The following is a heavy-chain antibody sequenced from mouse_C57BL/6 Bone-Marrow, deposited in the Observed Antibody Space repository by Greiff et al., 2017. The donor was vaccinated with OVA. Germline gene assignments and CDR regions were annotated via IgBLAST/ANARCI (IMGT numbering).Heavy chain of an antibody. Sequence: VQLQQSGAELVKPGASVKISCKASGYAFSSYWMNWVKQRPGKGLEWIGQIYPGDGDTNYNGKFKGKATLTADKSSSTAYMQLSSLTSEDSAVYFCARSGLWSYWYFDVWGIGTTVTVSS. CDR2: IYPGDGDT. CDR1: GYAFSSYW. J-gene: IGHJ1*03. V-gene: IGHV1-80*01. D-gene: IGHD1-1*02. CDR3: ARSGLWSYWYFDV.